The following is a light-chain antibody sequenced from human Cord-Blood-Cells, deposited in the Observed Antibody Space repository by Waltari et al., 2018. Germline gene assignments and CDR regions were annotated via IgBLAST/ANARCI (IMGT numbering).Light chain of an antibody. CDR1: SSDVGSYNL. V-gene: IGLV2-23*01. CDR2: EGS. Sequence: QSALTQPASMSGSPGQSITISCTGTSSDVGSYNLVSWYQQHPDKAPKLMIYEGSKRPSGVSNRFSGSKSGNTASLTISGLQAEDEADYYCCSYAGSVVFGGGTKLTVL. CDR3: CSYAGSVV. J-gene: IGLJ2*01.